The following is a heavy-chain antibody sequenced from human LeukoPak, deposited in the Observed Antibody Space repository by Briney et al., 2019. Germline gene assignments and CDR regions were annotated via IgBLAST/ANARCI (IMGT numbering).Heavy chain of an antibody. CDR2: IIPIFGTA. CDR3: ARQASQWELLMDY. CDR1: GGTFSSYA. J-gene: IGHJ4*02. D-gene: IGHD1-26*01. V-gene: IGHV1-69*05. Sequence: GASVKVSCKASGGTFSSYAISWVRQASGQGLEWMGGIIPIFGTANYAQKFQGRVTITTDESTSTAYMELSSLRSEDTAVYYCARQASQWELLMDYWGQGTLVTVSS.